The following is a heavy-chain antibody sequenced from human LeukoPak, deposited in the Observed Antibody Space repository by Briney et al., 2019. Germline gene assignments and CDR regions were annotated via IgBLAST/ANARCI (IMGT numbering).Heavy chain of an antibody. CDR3: ARLRDYDFWRGYYFYFDY. V-gene: IGHV1-18*01. J-gene: IGHJ4*02. D-gene: IGHD3-3*01. Sequence: GASVKVSCKASGYTFTSYGISWVRQAPGQGLEWMGWISAYNGNTNYAQKLQGRVTMTTETSTSTAYMELRSLRSDDTAVYYCARLRDYDFWRGYYFYFDYWGQGILVTVSS. CDR1: GYTFTSYG. CDR2: ISAYNGNT.